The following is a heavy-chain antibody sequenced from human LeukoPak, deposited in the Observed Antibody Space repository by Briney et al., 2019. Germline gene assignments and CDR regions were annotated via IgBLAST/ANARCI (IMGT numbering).Heavy chain of an antibody. V-gene: IGHV3-66*02. CDR2: IYSGGST. J-gene: IGHJ4*02. CDR3: ARDGPLGAFDY. Sequence: GGSLRLSCAASGFTVSSNYMSWVRQAPGKGLEWVSVIYSGGSTYYADSVKGRFTISRDNSKNTLYLQMNGLRAEDTAVYYCARDGPLGAFDYWGQGTLVTVSS. CDR1: GFTVSSNY.